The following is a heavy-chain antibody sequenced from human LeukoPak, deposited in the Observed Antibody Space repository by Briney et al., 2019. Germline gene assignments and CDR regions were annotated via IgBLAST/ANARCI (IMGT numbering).Heavy chain of an antibody. CDR2: INPSGGST. J-gene: IGHJ4*02. V-gene: IGHV1-46*01. CDR3: AASLKFPFIVGTTFYFDY. D-gene: IGHD1-26*01. CDR1: GYTFTSYY. Sequence: ASVKVSCKASGYTFTSYYMHWVRQAPGQGLEWMGIINPSGGSTSYAQKFQGGVTMTEDTSTDTAYMELSSLRSEDTAVYYCAASLKFPFIVGTTFYFDYWGQGTLVTVSS.